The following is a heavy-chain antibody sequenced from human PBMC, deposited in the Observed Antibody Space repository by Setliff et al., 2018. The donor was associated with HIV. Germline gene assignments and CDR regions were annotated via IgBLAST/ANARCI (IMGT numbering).Heavy chain of an antibody. CDR1: GGSFSGYH. Sequence: PSETLSLTCAVYGGSFSGYHWNWIRQPPGKGLEWIGEINHSGRTNYNPSLKSRVTISVDTSKNQFSLKLRSVAAADTAVYYCVRQAFYYASGTYSHFYMDVWGKGIAVTVSS. V-gene: IGHV4-34*01. CDR3: VRQAFYYASGTYSHFYMDV. CDR2: INHSGRT. J-gene: IGHJ6*03. D-gene: IGHD3-10*01.